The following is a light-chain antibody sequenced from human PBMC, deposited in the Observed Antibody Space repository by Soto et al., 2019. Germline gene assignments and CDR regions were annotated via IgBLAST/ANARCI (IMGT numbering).Light chain of an antibody. Sequence: SGLTQPPSASGTAGQRVIIACSGSTSNIGSNTVNWYQQLPGTAPKTLIYSNNQRPSGVPDRFSGSKSGTSGSLAISGLLSEDEADYYCAAWDDGLNGYVFGTGTKVTVL. V-gene: IGLV1-44*01. CDR1: TSNIGSNT. CDR3: AAWDDGLNGYV. J-gene: IGLJ1*01. CDR2: SNN.